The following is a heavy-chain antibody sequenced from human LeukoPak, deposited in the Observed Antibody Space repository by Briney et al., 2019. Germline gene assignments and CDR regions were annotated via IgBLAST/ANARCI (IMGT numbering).Heavy chain of an antibody. CDR3: ARIGKTSVLRYFDWLPFHY. J-gene: IGHJ4*02. D-gene: IGHD3-9*01. Sequence: SETLSLTCTVSGYSISSGDYWGWIRQPPGKGLEWIGSIYNGETTHYNPSLKSPVAISVDRSKNQFSLRLSSVTAADTAVYYCARIGKTSVLRYFDWLPFHYWGQGTLVTVSS. CDR1: GYSISSGDY. CDR2: IYNGETT. V-gene: IGHV4-38-2*02.